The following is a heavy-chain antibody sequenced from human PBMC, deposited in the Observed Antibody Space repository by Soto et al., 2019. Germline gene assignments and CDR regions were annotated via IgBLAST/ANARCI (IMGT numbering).Heavy chain of an antibody. D-gene: IGHD4-17*01. V-gene: IGHV4-59*01. J-gene: IGHJ4*02. Sequence: PSETLSLTCTVSGGSISSYYWSWIRQPPGEGLEWIGYIYYSGSTNYNPSLKSRVTISVDTSKNQFSLKLSSVTAADTAVYYCARSGAYGDYFDYWGQGTLVTVSS. CDR2: IYYSGST. CDR3: ARSGAYGDYFDY. CDR1: GGSISSYY.